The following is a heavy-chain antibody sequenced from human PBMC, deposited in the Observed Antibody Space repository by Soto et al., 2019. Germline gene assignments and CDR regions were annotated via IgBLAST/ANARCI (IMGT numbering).Heavy chain of an antibody. D-gene: IGHD2-15*01. Sequence: QVQLVQSGAEVKKPGSSMKVSCKASGGTFSSYAISWVRQAPGQGLEWMGGIIPIFGTANYAQKFQGRVTITADESTSSAYMQLSSLRSEDTAVYYCARGSNEILGYCSGGSCFSLFDYWGQGTLVTVSS. CDR3: ARGSNEILGYCSGGSCFSLFDY. CDR2: IIPIFGTA. V-gene: IGHV1-69*01. J-gene: IGHJ4*02. CDR1: GGTFSSYA.